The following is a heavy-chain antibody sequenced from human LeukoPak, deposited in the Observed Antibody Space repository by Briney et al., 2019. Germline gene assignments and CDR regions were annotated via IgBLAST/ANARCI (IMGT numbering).Heavy chain of an antibody. CDR2: ICAYNGNT. Sequence: ASVKVSCKASVYTFTRYGISSVRQAPGQGREWVGWICAYNGNTSYAQKLQGTVTMTTHTSTSTAYMELRSLRSDDTAVYYCARAPTICGVVARFDPWGQGTLVTVSS. D-gene: IGHD3-3*01. CDR3: ARAPTICGVVARFDP. J-gene: IGHJ5*02. CDR1: VYTFTRYG. V-gene: IGHV1-18*01.